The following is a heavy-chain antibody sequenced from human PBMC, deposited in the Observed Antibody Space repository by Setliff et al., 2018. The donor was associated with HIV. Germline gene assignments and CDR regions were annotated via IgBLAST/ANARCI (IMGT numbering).Heavy chain of an antibody. CDR2: W. CDR1: GYTFTSYA. J-gene: IGHJ4*02. D-gene: IGHD2-8*01. Sequence: SCKASGYTFTSYAVHWVRQAPGQRLEWMGWIYTDSVKGRFTISRDNSKNTVYLQMDNLGAEDTALYYCARDPIMAGPDYFDYWGQGTLVTVSS. CDR3: ARDPIMAGPDYFDY. V-gene: IGHV3-30*10.